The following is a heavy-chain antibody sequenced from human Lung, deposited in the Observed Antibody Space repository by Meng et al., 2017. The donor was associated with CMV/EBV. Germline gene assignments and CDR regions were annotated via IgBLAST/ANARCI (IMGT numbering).Heavy chain of an antibody. Sequence: GEXXTISCAASGFRFSTYSMSWVRQAPGKGLEWLASINRDGSEKDYVDSVKGRFTISRDNAKNSLYLVMNSLRAEDTAVYYCASLFCGPTTCYYFDWWGQGTXVTVSS. D-gene: IGHD2-21*01. V-gene: IGHV3-7*01. CDR2: INRDGSEK. CDR3: ASLFCGPTTCYYFDW. J-gene: IGHJ4*02. CDR1: GFRFSTYS.